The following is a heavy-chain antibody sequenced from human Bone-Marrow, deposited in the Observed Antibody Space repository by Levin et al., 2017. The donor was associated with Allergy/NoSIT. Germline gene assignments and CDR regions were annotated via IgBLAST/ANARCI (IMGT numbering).Heavy chain of an antibody. CDR3: AKDISGDGSNFDH. V-gene: IGHV3-9*01. D-gene: IGHD5-24*01. CDR1: GGKVEDDA. J-gene: IGHJ4*02. CDR2: ITWNRGKK. Sequence: SLKISWAVSGGKVEDDAMHWVRQAPGKGLEWVSGITWNRGKKDYADSVKGRFTIARDNAKNSLYLQMNSLRTEDTALYYCAKDISGDGSNFDHWGQGTLVTVSS.